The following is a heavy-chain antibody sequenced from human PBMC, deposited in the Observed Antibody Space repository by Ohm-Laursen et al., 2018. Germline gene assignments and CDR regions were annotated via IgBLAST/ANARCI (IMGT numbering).Heavy chain of an antibody. D-gene: IGHD6-19*01. V-gene: IGHV3-33*06. CDR1: GFTLNSYG. J-gene: IGHJ4*02. CDR3: AKDGRVSGRYYFDY. Sequence: SLRLSCAASGFTLNSYGIHWVRQAPGKGLEWVAVTWAITGNTYYADSVKGRFTISRDNSKNTVYLQMNSLRAEDTALYYCAKDGRVSGRYYFDYWGQGTLVTVSS. CDR2: TWAITGNT.